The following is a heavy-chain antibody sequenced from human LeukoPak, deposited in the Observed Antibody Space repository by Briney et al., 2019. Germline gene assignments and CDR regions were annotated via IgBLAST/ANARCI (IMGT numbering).Heavy chain of an antibody. CDR3: AGGLYSGYDYHYYYYMDV. V-gene: IGHV1-18*01. CDR1: GYTFTSYG. CDR2: ISAYNGNT. Sequence: ASVKVSCKASGYTFTSYGISWVRQAPGQGLEWMGWISAYNGNTNYAQKPQGRVTMTTDTSTSTAYMELRSLRSDDTAVYYCAGGLYSGYDYHYYYYMDVWGKGTTVTVSS. J-gene: IGHJ6*03. D-gene: IGHD5-12*01.